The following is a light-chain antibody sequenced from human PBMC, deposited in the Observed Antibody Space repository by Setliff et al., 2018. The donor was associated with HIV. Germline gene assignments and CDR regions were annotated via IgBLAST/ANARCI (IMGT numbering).Light chain of an antibody. V-gene: IGLV2-23*02. J-gene: IGLJ1*01. Sequence: QSVLAQPASVSRSPGQSITISCTGTSSDIGNYDLVSWYQHHPDKAPRLIMYEVNKRPSGISNRFSGSKSGTTASLAISGLQADDEADYYCCSYAGSNIFVVFGTGTKVTVL. CDR1: SSDIGNYDL. CDR2: EVN. CDR3: CSYAGSNIFVV.